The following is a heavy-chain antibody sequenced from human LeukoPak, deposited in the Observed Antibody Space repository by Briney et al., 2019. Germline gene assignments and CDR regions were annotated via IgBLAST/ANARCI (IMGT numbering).Heavy chain of an antibody. D-gene: IGHD3-10*01. CDR3: ARGRGPYGWFDP. J-gene: IGHJ5*02. V-gene: IGHV3-74*01. CDR1: GFTLSSYW. Sequence: GGSLRLSCAASGFTLSSYWMHWARQTPGKGLVWVSRMSSDESTANYADSVRGRFTISRDNAKNALYLQMNNLRAEDTAIYFCARGRGPYGWFDPWGQGTLVTVSS. CDR2: MSSDESTA.